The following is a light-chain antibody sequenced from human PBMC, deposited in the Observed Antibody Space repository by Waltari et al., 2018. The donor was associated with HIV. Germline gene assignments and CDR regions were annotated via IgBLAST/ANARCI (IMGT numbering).Light chain of an antibody. V-gene: IGLV2-11*01. Sequence: QSALTQPRPVSGSPGQSVTISCTGTSSDVGGYNYVSWYQQHPGKAPKLMIYDVSKRPSGVPYRFSGYKSGNTASLTISGLQAEDEADYYCCSYAGSYGVVFGGGTKLTVL. J-gene: IGLJ2*01. CDR1: SSDVGGYNY. CDR3: CSYAGSYGVV. CDR2: DVS.